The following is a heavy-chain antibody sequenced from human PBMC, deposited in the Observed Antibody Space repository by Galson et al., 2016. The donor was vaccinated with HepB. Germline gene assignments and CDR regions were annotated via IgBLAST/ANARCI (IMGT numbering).Heavy chain of an antibody. Sequence: SLRLSCAASGYTFSSYGMSWVRQAPGKGLEWMAWISDDGSKKYYADSLKGRFTISRDNSRSTAYLQLHTLRADDTAVYYCARVGKDGALDYWGQGTRVTVSS. CDR2: ISDDGSKK. V-gene: IGHV3-30*02. CDR1: GYTFSSYG. D-gene: IGHD4/OR15-4a*01. J-gene: IGHJ4*02. CDR3: ARVGKDGALDY.